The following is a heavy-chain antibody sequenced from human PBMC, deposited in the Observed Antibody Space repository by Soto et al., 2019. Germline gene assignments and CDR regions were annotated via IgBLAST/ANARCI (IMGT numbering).Heavy chain of an antibody. CDR2: VYHRGTT. CDR3: ARSDGRY. J-gene: IGHJ4*02. Sequence: PSETLSLTCTVSGGSISSYYWSWIRQSPGKGPEWIGYVYHRGTTNYNPSLESRVTMSLDTSKNQFSLKLNAMTAADTAVYYCARSDGRYWGQGTLVTVSS. CDR1: GGSISSYY. V-gene: IGHV4-59*13.